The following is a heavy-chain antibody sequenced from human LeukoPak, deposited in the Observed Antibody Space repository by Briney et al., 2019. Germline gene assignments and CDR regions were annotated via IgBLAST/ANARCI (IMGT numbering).Heavy chain of an antibody. Sequence: GGSLRLSCAASGFSFSTYAMTWVRRAPGKGLEWVSGISGSGGSPYYADSVKGRFTISRDNSKNTLYLQMNSLRAEDTAVYYCARVSDYSNDYWGQGTLVTVSS. J-gene: IGHJ4*02. D-gene: IGHD4-11*01. V-gene: IGHV3-23*01. CDR2: ISGSGGSP. CDR3: ARVSDYSNDY. CDR1: GFSFSTYA.